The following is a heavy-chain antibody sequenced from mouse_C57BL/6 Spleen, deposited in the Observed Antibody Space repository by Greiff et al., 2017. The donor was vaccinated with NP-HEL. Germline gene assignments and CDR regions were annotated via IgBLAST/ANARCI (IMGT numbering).Heavy chain of an antibody. J-gene: IGHJ3*01. CDR2: IYPGSGST. V-gene: IGHV1-55*01. Sequence: QVQLQQPGAELVKPGASVKLSCKASGYTFTSYWITWVKQRPGQGLEWIGDIYPGSGSTNYNEKFKSKATLTVDTSSSTAYMQLSSLTSEDSAVYYCARAMVTDGAWFAYWGQRTLVTVAA. D-gene: IGHD2-2*01. CDR1: GYTFTSYW. CDR3: ARAMVTDGAWFAY.